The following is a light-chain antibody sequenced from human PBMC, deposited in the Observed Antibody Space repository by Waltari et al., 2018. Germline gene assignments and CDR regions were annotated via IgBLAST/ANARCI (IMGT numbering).Light chain of an antibody. V-gene: IGKV1-5*03. CDR1: QTMSNW. Sequence: DIQMTQSPSTLSASVGDTVTITCRASQTMSNWLAWYQQKPGKAPKVLFYKASNVQSGGPSRCGGSVSRAECTLTISSLQPDDFATYYCQHFSTYSTFGQGTKVEIK. CDR3: QHFSTYST. J-gene: IGKJ1*01. CDR2: KAS.